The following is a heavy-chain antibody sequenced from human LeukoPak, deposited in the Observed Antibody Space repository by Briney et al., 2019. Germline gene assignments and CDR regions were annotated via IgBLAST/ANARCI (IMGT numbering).Heavy chain of an antibody. CDR3: ARVLDLSKRGLDAFDI. Sequence: SETLSLTCTVSGGSISSYFWSWIRQPPGKGLEWIGYVYYSGSTNYNPSLKSRVTISVDTSKKQFSLKLSSATAADTAVYYCARVLDLSKRGLDAFDIWGQGTMVTVS. CDR1: GGSISSYF. V-gene: IGHV4-59*01. CDR2: VYYSGST. D-gene: IGHD3-16*01. J-gene: IGHJ3*02.